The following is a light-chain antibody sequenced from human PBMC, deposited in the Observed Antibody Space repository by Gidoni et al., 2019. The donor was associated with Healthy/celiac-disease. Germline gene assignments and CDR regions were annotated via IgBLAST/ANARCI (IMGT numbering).Light chain of an antibody. CDR1: QSIGTF. CDR2: PPS. CDR3: QRSYTTPPT. Sequence: DIQMTQSSPSLSASVGDRVTITCRASQSIGTFLNWYQQKSGKAPRLLIYPPSSFQSGVPSRFSGTGSVTDFTLTISSLQPVANYYCQRSYTTPPTFGQGTKLEIK. V-gene: IGKV1-39*01. J-gene: IGKJ2*01.